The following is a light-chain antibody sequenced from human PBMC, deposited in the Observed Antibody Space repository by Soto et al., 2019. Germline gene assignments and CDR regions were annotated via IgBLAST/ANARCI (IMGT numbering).Light chain of an antibody. CDR2: DVS. V-gene: IGLV2-14*01. Sequence: QSVLTQPASVSGSPGQSITISCTGTSSDVDGYNDVSWYQQHPGKAPKLMIYDVSNLPSGVSNRFSGSKSGNTASLTISGLQAEDEADYYCSSDTSSILFGGGTKLTVL. CDR1: SSDVDGYND. CDR3: SSDTSSIL. J-gene: IGLJ2*01.